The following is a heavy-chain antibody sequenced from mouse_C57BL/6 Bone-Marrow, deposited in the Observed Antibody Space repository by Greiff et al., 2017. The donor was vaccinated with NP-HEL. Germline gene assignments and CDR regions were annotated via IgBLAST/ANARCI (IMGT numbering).Heavy chain of an antibody. V-gene: IGHV6-6*01. CDR3: TGYDYDVNWFAY. D-gene: IGHD2-4*01. J-gene: IGHJ3*01. CDR1: GFTFSDAW. Sequence: EVKLVESGGGLVQPGGSMKLSCAASGFTFSDAWMDWVRQSPEKGLEWVAEIRNKANNHATYYAESVKGRFTISRDDSKSSVYLQMNSLRAEDTGIYYCTGYDYDVNWFAYSGQGTLVTVSA. CDR2: IRNKANNHAT.